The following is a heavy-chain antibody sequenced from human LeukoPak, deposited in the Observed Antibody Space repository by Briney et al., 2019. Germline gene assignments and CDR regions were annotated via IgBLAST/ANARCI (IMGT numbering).Heavy chain of an antibody. CDR1: GDSISNYY. CDR2: MYNPGST. V-gene: IGHV4-59*01. Sequence: SETLSLTCTVSGDSISNYYWSWIRQSPGKEVEWIGYMYNPGSTIYNPSLKSRVTISTDTSKNQFSLRLTSVTAADTAVYYCARAEKAVTGTLDYWGQGTLITVSS. CDR3: ARAEKAVTGTLDY. D-gene: IGHD6-19*01. J-gene: IGHJ4*02.